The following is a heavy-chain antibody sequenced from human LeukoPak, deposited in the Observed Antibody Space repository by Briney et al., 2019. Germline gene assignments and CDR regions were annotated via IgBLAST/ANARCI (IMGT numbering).Heavy chain of an antibody. J-gene: IGHJ4*02. CDR3: TTQYSRGPPGY. CDR1: GFTFSGSA. D-gene: IGHD6-19*01. V-gene: IGHV3-73*01. CDR2: IRSKVNNYAT. Sequence: GGSLRLSCAASGFTFSGSAMHWVRQASGKGLEWVGRIRSKVNNYATAYAASVKDRFTISRDDSRNTAYVQINSLKTEDTAVYYCTTQYSRGPPGYWGQGTLVTVS.